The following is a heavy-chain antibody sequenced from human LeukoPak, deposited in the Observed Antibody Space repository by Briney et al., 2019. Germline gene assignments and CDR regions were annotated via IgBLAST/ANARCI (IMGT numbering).Heavy chain of an antibody. Sequence: SETLSLTCTVSGGSISSSSYYWGGIRQPPGKGLEWIGGIYYGGSTYYNPSLKSRVTISVDTSKNQFSLKLSSVTAADTAVYYCARGRGLELPPWQNPYFDYWGQGTLVTVSS. J-gene: IGHJ4*02. CDR1: GGSISSSSYY. CDR3: ARGRGLELPPWQNPYFDY. D-gene: IGHD1-7*01. V-gene: IGHV4-39*07. CDR2: IYYGGST.